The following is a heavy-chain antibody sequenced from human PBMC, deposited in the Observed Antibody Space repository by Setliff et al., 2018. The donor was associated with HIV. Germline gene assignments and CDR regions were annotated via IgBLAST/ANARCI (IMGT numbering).Heavy chain of an antibody. Sequence: ASVKVSCKASGYTFTNYDINWVRQVTGQGLEWMGWMNPNSGNTGYGQKFQGRVTMTRDTSISTAYMELSNLGSEDTAVYYCARVISGRGRELPDFDYWGQGTQVTVSS. J-gene: IGHJ4*02. D-gene: IGHD3-10*01. CDR2: MNPNSGNT. CDR3: ARVISGRGRELPDFDY. CDR1: GYTFTNYD. V-gene: IGHV1-8*01.